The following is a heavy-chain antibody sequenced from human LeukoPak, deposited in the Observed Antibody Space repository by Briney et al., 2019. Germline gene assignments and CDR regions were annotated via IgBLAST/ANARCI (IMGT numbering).Heavy chain of an antibody. CDR2: INHSGST. Sequence: SETLSLTCAVYGGSFSGYYWSWIRQPPGKGLEWIGEINHSGSTNYNPSLKSRVTISVDTSKNQFSLKLSSVTAADTAVYYCARGPPGYYDSSGYPPIRYWGQGTLVSVSS. CDR3: ARGPPGYYDSSGYPPIRY. J-gene: IGHJ4*02. V-gene: IGHV4-34*01. D-gene: IGHD3-22*01. CDR1: GGSFSGYY.